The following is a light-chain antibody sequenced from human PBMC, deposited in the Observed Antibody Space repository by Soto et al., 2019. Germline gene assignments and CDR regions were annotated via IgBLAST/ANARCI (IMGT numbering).Light chain of an antibody. CDR2: GAS. CDR3: QQYDNRPPMYT. CDR1: QSVRSS. V-gene: IGKV3-15*01. J-gene: IGKJ2*01. Sequence: EIVMTQSPATLSMSPGETATLSCRASQSVRSSLAWYQQIPGQAPRLLIYGASTRATGIPARFSGSGSGTESPLTISILQSEDFAVYYCQQYDNRPPMYTFGQGTRLEIK.